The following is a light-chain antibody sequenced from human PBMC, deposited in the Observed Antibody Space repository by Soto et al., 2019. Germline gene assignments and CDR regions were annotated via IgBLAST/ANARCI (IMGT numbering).Light chain of an antibody. CDR2: GAS. V-gene: IGKV3-20*01. J-gene: IGKJ1*01. CDR3: QQYGSSLQT. Sequence: EIVLTQSPDTLSLSPGERATLSCRASQSVSSSYLAWYQQKPGQAPRLLIYGASSRATGIPDRFSGSGSGTDFTLTISRLEPEDFAVYYCQQYGSSLQTFGQGTKVDIK. CDR1: QSVSSSY.